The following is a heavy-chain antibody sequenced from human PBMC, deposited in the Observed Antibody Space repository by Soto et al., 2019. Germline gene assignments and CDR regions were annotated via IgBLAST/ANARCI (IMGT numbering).Heavy chain of an antibody. D-gene: IGHD2-2*01. V-gene: IGHV1-8*01. CDR1: GYTFTSYD. CDR3: ARGGTYCSSTSCLRLKGSSWSY. J-gene: IGHJ4*02. CDR2: MNPNSGNT. Sequence: GASVKVSCKASGYTFTSYDINWVRQATGQGLEWMGWMNPNSGNTGYAQKFQGRVTMTRNTSISTAYMELSSLRSDDTAVYYCARGGTYCSSTSCLRLKGSSWSYWGQGTLVTVSS.